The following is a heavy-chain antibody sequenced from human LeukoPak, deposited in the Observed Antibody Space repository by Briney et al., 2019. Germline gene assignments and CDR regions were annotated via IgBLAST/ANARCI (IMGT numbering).Heavy chain of an antibody. CDR3: ARDSGLRLGELSLGY. CDR1: GFTFSSYG. V-gene: IGHV3-30*03. D-gene: IGHD3-16*02. J-gene: IGHJ4*02. CDR2: ISYDGSNK. Sequence: PGRSLRLSCAASGFTFSSYGMHWVRQAPGKGLEWVAVISYDGSNKHYADSVKGRFTISRDNSKNTLYLQMSSLRPEDTAVYYCARDSGLRLGELSLGYWGQGTLVTVSS.